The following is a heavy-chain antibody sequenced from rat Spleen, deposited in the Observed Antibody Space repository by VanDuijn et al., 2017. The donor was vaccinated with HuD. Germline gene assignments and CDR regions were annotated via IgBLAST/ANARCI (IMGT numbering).Heavy chain of an antibody. Sequence: EVQLVESGGGLVQPGRSMKLSCAASGFTFNNYGMAWVRQAPKKGLEWVAYISYDGGSTYYRDSVKGRFTISRDNAKSTLYLQMDSLRSEDTATYYCATHAGYYSGVWGQGVMVTVSS. D-gene: IGHD1-1*01. CDR1: GFTFNNYG. V-gene: IGHV5-25*01. CDR2: ISYDGGST. CDR3: ATHAGYYSGV. J-gene: IGHJ2*01.